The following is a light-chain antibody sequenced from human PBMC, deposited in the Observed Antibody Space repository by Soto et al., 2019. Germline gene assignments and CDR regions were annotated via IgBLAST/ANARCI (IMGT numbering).Light chain of an antibody. CDR3: QQYCSSHQT. CDR2: GAS. CDR1: QSVSSSY. Sequence: EIVLTQSPGTLPLSPGERATLSCRASQSVSSSYLAWYQQKPGQAPRLLIYGASSRATGIPDRFSGSGSGTDFTLTISRLEPEDFAVYYCQQYCSSHQTFGQGTKVEIK. V-gene: IGKV3-20*01. J-gene: IGKJ1*01.